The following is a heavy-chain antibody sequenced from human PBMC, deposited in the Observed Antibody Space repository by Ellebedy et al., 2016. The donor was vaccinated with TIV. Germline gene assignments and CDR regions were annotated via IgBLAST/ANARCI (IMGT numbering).Heavy chain of an antibody. V-gene: IGHV3-48*03. CDR1: GFIFSSYY. D-gene: IGHD3-10*01. J-gene: IGHJ4*02. CDR3: ARRSRGPSYYFDY. Sequence: PGGSLRLSCVASGFIFSSYYITWVRQAPGKGLEWISYISGSGGMMDHADSVNGRFTISRDNAKNSLYLQLSSLRAEDTAVYYCARRSRGPSYYFDYWGQGALVTVSS. CDR2: ISGSGGMM.